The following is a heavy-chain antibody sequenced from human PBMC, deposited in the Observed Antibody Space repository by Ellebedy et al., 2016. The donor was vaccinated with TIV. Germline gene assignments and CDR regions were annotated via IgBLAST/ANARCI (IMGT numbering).Heavy chain of an antibody. V-gene: IGHV3-7*03. CDR1: GFTFSTYW. J-gene: IGHJ4*02. D-gene: IGHD2-2*01. Sequence: PGGSLRLSCAASGFTFSTYWMTWVRRAPGKGLEWVANIKQDGSDKYYVDSVKGRFTISRDNAKNSLYLQMNSLRAEDTAVYYCARSRYCSSASRGFLDYWGQGALVTVSS. CDR2: IKQDGSDK. CDR3: ARSRYCSSASRGFLDY.